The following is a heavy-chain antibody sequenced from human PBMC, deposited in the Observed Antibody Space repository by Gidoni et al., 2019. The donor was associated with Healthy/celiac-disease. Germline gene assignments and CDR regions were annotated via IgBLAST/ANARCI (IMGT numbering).Heavy chain of an antibody. CDR2: INHSGST. V-gene: IGHV4-34*01. J-gene: IGHJ6*02. CDR1: GGSFSGYY. D-gene: IGHD4-17*01. Sequence: QVQLQPWGAGLLKPSETPSLTCAVYGGSFSGYYWSWIRQPPGKGLEWIGEINHSGSTNYNPSLKSRVTISVDTSKNQFSLKLSSGTAADTAVYYCARIYGDYGYYYYGMDVWGQGTTVTVSS. CDR3: ARIYGDYGYYYYGMDV.